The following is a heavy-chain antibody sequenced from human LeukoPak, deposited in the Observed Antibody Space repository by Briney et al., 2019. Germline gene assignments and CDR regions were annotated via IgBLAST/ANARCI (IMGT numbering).Heavy chain of an antibody. CDR1: GYTFTGYY. J-gene: IGHJ4*02. V-gene: IGHV1-2*02. Sequence: ASVKVSCKASGYTFTGYYIHWVRQAPGQGLEWMGWINPNSGGTNFAQNFQGRVTMTRDTSISTAYMELSRLRSDDTAVYYCAREYSYGSYFDYWGQGILVTVSS. CDR2: INPNSGGT. CDR3: AREYSYGSYFDY. D-gene: IGHD5-18*01.